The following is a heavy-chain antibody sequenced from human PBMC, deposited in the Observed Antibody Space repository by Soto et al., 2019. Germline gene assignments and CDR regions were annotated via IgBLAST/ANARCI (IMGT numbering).Heavy chain of an antibody. Sequence: GGSLRLSCTASGFTFGDYAMSWFRQAPGKGLEWVGFIRSKAYGGTTEYAASVKGRFTISRDDSKSIAYLQMNSLKTEDTAVYYCTRAVNLWFGAWFDPWGQGTLVTVSS. CDR2: IRSKAYGGTT. D-gene: IGHD3-10*01. CDR1: GFTFGDYA. J-gene: IGHJ5*02. CDR3: TRAVNLWFGAWFDP. V-gene: IGHV3-49*03.